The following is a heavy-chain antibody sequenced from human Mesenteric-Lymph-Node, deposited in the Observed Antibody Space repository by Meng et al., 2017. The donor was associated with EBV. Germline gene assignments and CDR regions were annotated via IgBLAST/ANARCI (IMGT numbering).Heavy chain of an antibody. J-gene: IGHJ4*02. V-gene: IGHV4-39*01. Sequence: QLERQGSGPGLVKPSETLSLTCTVAGGSISSSTYYWGWVRQPPGKGLEWIGTMYYVGSTYYNPSLKSRVTISVDPPKNQFSLRLSSVTAADTAVYYCARADYFDTSGNIDFWGQGTLVTVSS. CDR3: ARADYFDTSGNIDF. D-gene: IGHD3-22*01. CDR2: MYYVGST. CDR1: GGSISSSTYY.